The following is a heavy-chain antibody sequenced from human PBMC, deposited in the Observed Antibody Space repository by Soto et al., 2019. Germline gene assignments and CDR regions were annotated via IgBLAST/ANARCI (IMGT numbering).Heavy chain of an antibody. J-gene: IGHJ2*01. Sequence: EVQLVESGGGLVQPGGSLRLSCEASGLTFSSYWMHWVRQAPGKGLVWVSRIHRDGSSTSYADSVKGRFTISRDNAKNTLYLQMNSLRAEDTAVYYCARDGAYCGGDCSSLWYFDLWGRGTLVTVSS. D-gene: IGHD2-21*02. CDR3: ARDGAYCGGDCSSLWYFDL. CDR2: IHRDGSST. CDR1: GLTFSSYW. V-gene: IGHV3-74*01.